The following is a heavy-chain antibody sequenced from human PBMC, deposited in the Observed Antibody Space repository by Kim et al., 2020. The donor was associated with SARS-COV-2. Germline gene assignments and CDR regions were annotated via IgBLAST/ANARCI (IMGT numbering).Heavy chain of an antibody. CDR1: GGTFSSYA. J-gene: IGHJ6*02. D-gene: IGHD5-18*01. CDR3: ARERVPWEMDGDTAMVTFWHYYYYGMDV. Sequence: SVKVSCKASGGTFSSYAISWVRQAPGQGLEWMGGIIPIFGTANYAQKFQGRVTITADESTSTAYMELSSLRSEDTAVYYCARERVPWEMDGDTAMVTFWHYYYYGMDVWGQGTTVTVSS. CDR2: IIPIFGTA. V-gene: IGHV1-69*13.